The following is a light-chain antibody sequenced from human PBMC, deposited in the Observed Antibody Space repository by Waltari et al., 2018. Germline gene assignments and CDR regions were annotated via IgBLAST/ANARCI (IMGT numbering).Light chain of an antibody. CDR1: NSNIGFNS. V-gene: IGLV1-47*01. CDR3: DSWDQSLRGVV. CDR2: RDS. Sequence: QSVLSQPPSASASPGQGVTISCSGSNSNIGFNSVFWYQHVPGTAPKLVIFRDSQRPAGVPGRFSGSKAGSAASLAFSGLRSEEGADYYCDSWDQSLRGVVCGGGTKLTVL. J-gene: IGLJ2*01.